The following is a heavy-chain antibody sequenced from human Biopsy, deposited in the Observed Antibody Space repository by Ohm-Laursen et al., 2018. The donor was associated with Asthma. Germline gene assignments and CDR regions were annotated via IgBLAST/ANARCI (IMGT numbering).Heavy chain of an antibody. Sequence: SVKVSCKAPGGTLSNFAISWVRQAPGQGLEWLGGIMTVFGTTNYAQKFQGRVTITADESTSTAYMEVTSLRSEDTAIYYCARCQVGYSSGWSLLLKKIYYSGMDVWGQGTAVTVS. V-gene: IGHV1-69*13. CDR2: IMTVFGTT. CDR3: ARCQVGYSSGWSLLLKKIYYSGMDV. D-gene: IGHD6-19*01. J-gene: IGHJ6*02. CDR1: GGTLSNFA.